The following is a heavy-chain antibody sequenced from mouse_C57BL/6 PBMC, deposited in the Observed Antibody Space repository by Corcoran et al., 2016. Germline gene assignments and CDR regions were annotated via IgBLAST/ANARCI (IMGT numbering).Heavy chain of an antibody. V-gene: IGHV1-26*01. J-gene: IGHJ2*01. CDR2: INPNNGGT. CDR1: GYTFTDYY. CDR3: ARGYFDY. Sequence: EVQLQQSGPELVQPGASVKISCKASGYTFTDYYMNWVKQSHGKSLEWIGDINPNNGGTSYNQKFKGKATLTVDKSSSTAYMELRSLTSEDSAVYYCARGYFDYWGQGPTLTVSS.